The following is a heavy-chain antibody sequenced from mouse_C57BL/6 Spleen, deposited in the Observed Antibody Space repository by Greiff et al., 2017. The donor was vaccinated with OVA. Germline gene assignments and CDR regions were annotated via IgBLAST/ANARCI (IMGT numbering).Heavy chain of an antibody. CDR3: AKPSSYYYGSSPIDY. D-gene: IGHD1-1*01. J-gene: IGHJ2*01. V-gene: IGHV1-55*01. Sequence: QVQLQQPGAELVKPGASVKMSCKASGYTFTSYWITWVKQRPGQGLEWIGDIYPGSGSTNYNEKFKSKATLTVDTSSSTAYLKLSSLTSEDSAFYYSAKPSSYYYGSSPIDYWGQGTTLTVSS. CDR1: GYTFTSYW. CDR2: IYPGSGST.